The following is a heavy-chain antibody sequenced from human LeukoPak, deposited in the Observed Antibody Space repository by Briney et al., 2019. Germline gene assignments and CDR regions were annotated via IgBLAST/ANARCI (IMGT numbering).Heavy chain of an antibody. CDR3: ARAPNYDFWSGYLDY. V-gene: IGHV4-59*08. CDR1: GGSISSYY. D-gene: IGHD3-3*01. CDR2: IYYSGST. J-gene: IGHJ4*02. Sequence: TSETLSLTCTVSGGSISSYYWSWIRQPPGKGLEWIGYIYYSGSTNYNPSLKSRVTISVDTSKNQFSLKLSSVTAADTAVYYCARAPNYDFWSGYLDYWGQGTLVTVSS.